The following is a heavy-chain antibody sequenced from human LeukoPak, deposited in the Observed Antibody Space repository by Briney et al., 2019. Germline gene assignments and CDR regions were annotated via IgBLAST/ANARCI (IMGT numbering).Heavy chain of an antibody. V-gene: IGHV4-59*08. Sequence: SETLSLTCTVSGGSISSYYWSYIRQPPGKGLEWIGYIYYSGSTNYNPSLKSRVTISVDTSKNQFSLKLSSVTAADTAVYYCARQFGTVGWFDPWGQGTLVTVSS. CDR1: GGSISSYY. CDR3: ARQFGTVGWFDP. D-gene: IGHD3-16*01. CDR2: IYYSGST. J-gene: IGHJ5*02.